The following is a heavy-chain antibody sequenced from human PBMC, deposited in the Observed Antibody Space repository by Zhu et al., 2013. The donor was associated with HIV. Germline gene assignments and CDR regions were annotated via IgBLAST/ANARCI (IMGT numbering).Heavy chain of an antibody. CDR2: INPKSGGT. CDR3: ARDVGYCFGDCSIGYIGMDV. J-gene: IGHJ6*02. CDR1: GYTFTGYH. V-gene: IGHV1-2*02. D-gene: IGHD2-21*02. Sequence: QVQLVQSGAEVKKPGASVKVSCKASGYTFTGYHVHWVRQAPGQGLEWMGWINPKSGGTNYAQKFQDRVTMTRDPISTAYMELRSLRSDDTAVYYCARDVGYCFGDCSIGYIGMDVWGQGTTVTVSS.